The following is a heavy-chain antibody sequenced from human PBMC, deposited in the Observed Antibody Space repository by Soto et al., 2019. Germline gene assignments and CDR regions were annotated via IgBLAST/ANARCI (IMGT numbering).Heavy chain of an antibody. CDR2: IYYSGST. V-gene: IGHV4-59*08. CDR1: GGSISSYY. CDR3: ARGIVRGVIFCDY. J-gene: IGHJ4*02. D-gene: IGHD3-10*01. Sequence: SETLSLTCTVSGGSISSYYWSWIRQPPGKGLEWIGYIYYSGSTNYNPSLKSRVTISVDTSKNQFSLKLSSVTAADTAVYYCARGIVRGVIFCDYWGQGTLVTVSS.